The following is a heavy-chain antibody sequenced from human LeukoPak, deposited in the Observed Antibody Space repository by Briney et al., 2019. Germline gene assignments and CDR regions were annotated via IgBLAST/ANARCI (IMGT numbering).Heavy chain of an antibody. CDR3: ARGPLTLTRTFDP. J-gene: IGHJ5*02. CDR2: IYTSGST. Sequence: PSETLSLTCTVSSGSISVYYWSWIRQPAGKGLEWIGRIYTSGSTNYNPSLKSRATMSVDTSKNQFSLKLSSVTAADTAVYYCARGPLTLTRTFDPWGQGTLVTVSS. CDR1: SGSISVYY. D-gene: IGHD4-23*01. V-gene: IGHV4-4*07.